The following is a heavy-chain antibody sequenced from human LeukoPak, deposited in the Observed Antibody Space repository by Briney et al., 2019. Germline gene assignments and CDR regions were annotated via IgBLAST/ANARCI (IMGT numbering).Heavy chain of an antibody. CDR1: GFTFSSYA. CDR2: ISYDGSNK. V-gene: IGHV3-30-3*01. Sequence: GGSLRPSCAASGFTFSSYAMHWVRQAPGKGLEWVAVISYDGSNKYYVDSVKGRFTISRDNSKNTLYLQMNSLRAEDTAVYYCARDFGYYDILTGYYFDYWGQGTLVTVSS. J-gene: IGHJ4*02. D-gene: IGHD3-9*01. CDR3: ARDFGYYDILTGYYFDY.